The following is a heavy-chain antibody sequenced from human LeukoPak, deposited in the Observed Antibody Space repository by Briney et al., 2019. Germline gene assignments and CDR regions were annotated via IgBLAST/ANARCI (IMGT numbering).Heavy chain of an antibody. D-gene: IGHD2-21*01. CDR3: ARDAVYCGGDCYLFDP. V-gene: IGHV3-30*02. Sequence: PGGSLRLSCAASGFTFSSYGMHWVRQAPGKGLEWVAFIRYDGSNKYYADSVKGRFTISRDNSKNTLYLQMNSLRTEDTAVYYCARDAVYCGGDCYLFDPWGQGTLVTVSS. J-gene: IGHJ5*02. CDR1: GFTFSSYG. CDR2: IRYDGSNK.